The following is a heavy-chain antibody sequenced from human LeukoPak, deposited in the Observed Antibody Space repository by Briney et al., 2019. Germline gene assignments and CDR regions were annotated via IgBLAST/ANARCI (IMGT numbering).Heavy chain of an antibody. CDR2: IYSGTI. D-gene: IGHD2-2*01. J-gene: IGHJ4*02. V-gene: IGHV3-53*01. CDR3: AKLPRYCSSTSCLTGVDY. Sequence: GGSLRLSCTVSGFTVSSNSMSWVRQAPGKGLEWVSFIYSGTIHYSDSVKGRFTISRDNSKNTLYLQMNSLRAEDTAVYYCAKLPRYCSSTSCLTGVDYWGQGTLVTVSS. CDR1: GFTVSSNS.